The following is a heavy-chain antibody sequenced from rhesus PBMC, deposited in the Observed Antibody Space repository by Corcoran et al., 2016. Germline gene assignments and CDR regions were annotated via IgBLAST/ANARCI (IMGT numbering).Heavy chain of an antibody. V-gene: IGHV4-165*01. CDR3: ARDITYYYDSGYYNYFDY. J-gene: IGHJ4*01. Sequence: QVQLQESGPGLVKPSETLSLTCAVSGGSFSGYYWGWIRQPPGKGLEWIGYISGSSGSTDYNPAHKQRVTISTDTSKNQFSLKLSSVTAADTAVYYCARDITYYYDSGYYNYFDYWGQGVLVTVSS. CDR1: GGSFSGYY. CDR2: ISGSSGST. D-gene: IGHD3-28*01.